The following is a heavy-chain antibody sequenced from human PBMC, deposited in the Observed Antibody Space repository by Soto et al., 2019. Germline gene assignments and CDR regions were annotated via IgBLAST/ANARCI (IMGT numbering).Heavy chain of an antibody. V-gene: IGHV1-69*06. D-gene: IGHD6-25*01. CDR1: GGTFSSYA. J-gene: IGHJ6*02. CDR2: IIPIFGTA. Sequence: QVQLVQSGAAVKKPGSSVKVSCKASGGTFSSYAISWVRQAPGQGLEWMGGIIPIFGTANYAQKFQGRVTITADKSTSTAYMELSRLTSEDTAVYYCARWERGKLSIAADRYGMDVWGQGTTVIVAS. CDR3: ARWERGKLSIAADRYGMDV.